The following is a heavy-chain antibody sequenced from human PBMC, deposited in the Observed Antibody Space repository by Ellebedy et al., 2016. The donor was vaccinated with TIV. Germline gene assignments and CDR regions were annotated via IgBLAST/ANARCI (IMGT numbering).Heavy chain of an antibody. V-gene: IGHV3-30-3*01. CDR2: VSYDGGDK. CDR1: GFTFGFYT. Sequence: GESLKISCAASGFTFGFYTMHWVRQPPGKGLEWVADVSYDGGDKYYADSVKGRFTISRDNSKNPLYLQMNSLRVEETAVYYCARGPDGRYCTSPTCYPAVYYSYGMDVWGQGTTVTVSS. CDR3: ARGPDGRYCTSPTCYPAVYYSYGMDV. D-gene: IGHD2-2*01. J-gene: IGHJ6*02.